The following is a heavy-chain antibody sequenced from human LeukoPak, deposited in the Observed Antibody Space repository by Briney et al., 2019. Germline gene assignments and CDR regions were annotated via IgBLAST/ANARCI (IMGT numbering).Heavy chain of an antibody. V-gene: IGHV4-39*01. J-gene: IGHJ3*02. D-gene: IGHD6-6*01. CDR2: IYYSGST. CDR3: ARRAARRNDAFDI. Sequence: WVRQAPGKGLEWIGSIYYSGSTYYNPSLKSRVTISVDTSKNQFSLKLSSVTAADTAVYYCARRAARRNDAFDIWGQGTMVTVSS.